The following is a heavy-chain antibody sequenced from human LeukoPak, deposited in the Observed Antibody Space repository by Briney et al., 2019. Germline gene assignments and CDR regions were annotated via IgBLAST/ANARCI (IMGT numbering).Heavy chain of an antibody. V-gene: IGHV3-66*01. CDR1: GFTVSSNY. D-gene: IGHD4-23*01. J-gene: IGHJ4*02. Sequence: GGSLRLSCAASGFTVSSNYMSWVRQAPGKGLEWVSVIYSGGSTYYADSVKGRFTISRDNSKNTLYLQMNSLRAEDTAVYYCARVLAYGGNFYFDYWGQGTLVTVSS. CDR2: IYSGGST. CDR3: ARVLAYGGNFYFDY.